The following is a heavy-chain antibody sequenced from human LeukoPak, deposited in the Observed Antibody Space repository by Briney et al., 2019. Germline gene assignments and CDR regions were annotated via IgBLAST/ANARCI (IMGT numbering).Heavy chain of an antibody. CDR3: AKEQVRGVSLFDY. V-gene: IGHV3-30*02. CDR1: GFTFSGYG. CDR2: IRYDERNK. Sequence: GGSLRLSCAASGFTFSGYGMHWVRQAPGKGLEWVTFIRYDERNKYYADSVKGRFTISRDNSKNTLYLQMNSLRAEDTAVYYCAKEQVRGVSLFDYWGQGTLVTVSS. D-gene: IGHD3-10*01. J-gene: IGHJ4*02.